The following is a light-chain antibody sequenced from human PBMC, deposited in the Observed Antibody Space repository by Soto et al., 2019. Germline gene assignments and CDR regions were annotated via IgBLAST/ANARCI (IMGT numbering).Light chain of an antibody. CDR1: SSAVGGYNY. V-gene: IGLV2-14*01. Sequence: QSALTQPASVSGSPGQSITISCTGTSSAVGGYNYVSWYQQHPGKAPKLMIYDVSNRPSGVSNRFSGSKSGNTASLTISGLLAEDEADYYCSSYTSSSTPLYVFGTGTKVTVL. CDR2: DVS. J-gene: IGLJ1*01. CDR3: SSYTSSSTPLYV.